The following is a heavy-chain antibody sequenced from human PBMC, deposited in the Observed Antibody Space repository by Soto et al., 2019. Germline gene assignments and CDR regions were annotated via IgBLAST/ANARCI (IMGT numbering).Heavy chain of an antibody. V-gene: IGHV1-3*04. CDR3: TRVKRIFLKPDYYSYDMDV. Sequence: QGQLVQSGAEVKKPGASVKVSCKASGYTFATYAIHWVRQAPGQRLEWMGWINTDNGYTEYSQNFRGSVTITRYTSASTAYMELSSVRSEDTAMYYCTRVKRIFLKPDYYSYDMDVWGQGTTVTVAS. CDR1: GYTFATYA. D-gene: IGHD2-15*01. J-gene: IGHJ6*02. CDR2: INTDNGYT.